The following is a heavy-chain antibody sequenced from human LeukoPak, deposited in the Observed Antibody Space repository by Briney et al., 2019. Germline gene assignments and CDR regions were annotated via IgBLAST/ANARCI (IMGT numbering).Heavy chain of an antibody. CDR2: ISTSSSTI. CDR3: ARGTVPSDY. J-gene: IGHJ4*02. V-gene: IGHV3-48*04. D-gene: IGHD2-2*01. Sequence: PGGSLRLSCAASGFTFSSYSMNWVRQAPGKGLEWVSYISTSSSTIYYADSVKGRFTISRDNAKNSLFLQMNSLRAEDTAVYYCARGTVPSDYWGQGILVTVSS. CDR1: GFTFSSYS.